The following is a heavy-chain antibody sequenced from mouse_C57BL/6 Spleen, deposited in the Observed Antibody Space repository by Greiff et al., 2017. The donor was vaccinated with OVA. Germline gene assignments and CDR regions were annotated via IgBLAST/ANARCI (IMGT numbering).Heavy chain of an antibody. CDR1: GYTFTSYG. V-gene: IGHV1-81*01. D-gene: IGHD2-4*01. J-gene: IGHJ3*01. CDR2: IYPRSGNT. CDR3: ARGGYDYDYAWFAY. Sequence: QVQLQQSGAELARPGASVKLSCKASGYTFTSYGISWVKQRTGQGLEWIGEIYPRSGNTYYNEKFKGKATLTADKSSSTAFMELRSLTSEDSAVYFCARGGYDYDYAWFAYWGQGTLVTVSA.